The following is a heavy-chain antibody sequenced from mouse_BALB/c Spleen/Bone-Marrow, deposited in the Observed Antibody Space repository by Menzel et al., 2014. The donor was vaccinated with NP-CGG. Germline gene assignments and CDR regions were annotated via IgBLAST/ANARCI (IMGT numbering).Heavy chain of an antibody. J-gene: IGHJ1*01. Sequence: VQLQQSGPELVKPGASVKMSCKASGYTFTSYVMHWVKQKPGQGLEWIGYINPYNNGTKYNEKFKGKATLTSDKSSSTAYMEFSSLTSEDSAVYYCARDGNPYWYFDVWGAGTTVTVSS. CDR2: INPYNNGT. V-gene: IGHV1-14*01. CDR1: GYTFTSYV. CDR3: ARDGNPYWYFDV. D-gene: IGHD2-1*01.